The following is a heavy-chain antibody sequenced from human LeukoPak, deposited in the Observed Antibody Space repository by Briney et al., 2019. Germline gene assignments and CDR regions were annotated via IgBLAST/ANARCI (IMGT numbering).Heavy chain of an antibody. J-gene: IGHJ4*02. D-gene: IGHD1-26*01. CDR2: ISGNNDNP. CDR3: ARDFSGSYDC. Sequence: ASVKVSCKASGYTFSNFGINWVRQAPGQGLEWMGWISGNNDNPNYGQKFQGRFTVTTDSSTNTAYMELRNLRFDDTAVYYCARDFSGSYDCWGQGTLVTVSS. V-gene: IGHV1-18*01. CDR1: GYTFSNFG.